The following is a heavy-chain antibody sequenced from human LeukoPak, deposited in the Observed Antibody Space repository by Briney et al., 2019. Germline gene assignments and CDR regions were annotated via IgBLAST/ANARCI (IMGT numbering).Heavy chain of an antibody. CDR1: GFTFTSNA. CDR3: AIEYYYYMDV. J-gene: IGHJ6*03. V-gene: IGHV3-23*01. Sequence: GGSLRLSCAASGFTFTSNAVSWVRQAPGKGLEWVSTISASGGSIYYAGSVKGRFTISRDIFKNTLYLQMNSLRAEDTAVYHCAIEYYYYMDVWGKGTTVTVSS. CDR2: ISASGGSI.